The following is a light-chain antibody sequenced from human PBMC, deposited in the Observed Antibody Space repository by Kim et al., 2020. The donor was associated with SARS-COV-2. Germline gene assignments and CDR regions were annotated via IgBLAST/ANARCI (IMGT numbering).Light chain of an antibody. CDR2: DVS. V-gene: IGLV2-14*01. J-gene: IGLJ2*01. CDR1: SSDVGGYNY. CDR3: SSYTSSARV. Sequence: QSVLTQPASVSGSPGQSITISCTGTSSDVGGYNYVSWYQQYPGNAPKLMIYDVSNRPSGVSNRFSGSKSGNTASLTISGLQAEDEADYYCSSYTSSARVFGGGTKVTVL.